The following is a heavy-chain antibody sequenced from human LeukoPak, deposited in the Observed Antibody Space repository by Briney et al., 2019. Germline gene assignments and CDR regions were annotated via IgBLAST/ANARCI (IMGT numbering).Heavy chain of an antibody. Sequence: SVKVSCKASGGTFSSYAISWVRQDPGQGLEWMGGIIPIFGTANYAQKFQGRVTTTADESTSTAYMELGSLRSEDTAVDYCARGVVVPAAMVGAGFFDYWGQGTLVTVSS. CDR3: ARGVVVPAAMVGAGFFDY. D-gene: IGHD2-2*01. CDR1: GGTFSSYA. J-gene: IGHJ4*02. V-gene: IGHV1-69*01. CDR2: IIPIFGTA.